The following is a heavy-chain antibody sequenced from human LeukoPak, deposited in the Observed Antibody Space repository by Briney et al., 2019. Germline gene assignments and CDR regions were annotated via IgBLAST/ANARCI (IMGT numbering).Heavy chain of an antibody. CDR2: ISYDGSNK. CDR1: GFTFSSYA. D-gene: IGHD2-15*01. V-gene: IGHV3-30*04. J-gene: IGHJ4*02. Sequence: GGSLRLSCAASGFTFSSYAMHWVRQAPGKGLEWVAVISYDGSNKYYADSVKGRFTISRDNSKNTLYLQMNSLRAEDTAVYYCARGCERGGSCQSSGFDYWGQGTLVTVSS. CDR3: ARGCERGGSCQSSGFDY.